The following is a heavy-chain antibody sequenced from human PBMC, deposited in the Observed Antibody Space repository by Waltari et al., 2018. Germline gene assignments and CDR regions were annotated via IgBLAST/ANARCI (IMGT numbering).Heavy chain of an antibody. Sequence: QVQLQQWGAGLLKPSETLSLTCAVYGGSFSGYYWSWIRQPPGKGLEWIGEINHSGSTNSNPSLKSRVTISVDTSKNQFSLKLRSEDTAVYYCARGRQLLHFDYWGQGTLVTVSS. D-gene: IGHD2-2*01. CDR3: ARGRQLLHFDY. V-gene: IGHV4-34*01. CDR2: INHSGST. CDR1: GGSFSGYY. J-gene: IGHJ4*02.